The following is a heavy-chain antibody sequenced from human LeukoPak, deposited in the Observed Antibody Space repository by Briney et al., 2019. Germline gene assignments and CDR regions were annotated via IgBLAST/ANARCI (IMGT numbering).Heavy chain of an antibody. D-gene: IGHD6-19*01. CDR2: IYRSGST. V-gene: IGHV4-38-2*02. CDR1: GYSISSGYY. Sequence: PSETLSLTCTVSGYSISSGYYWGWIRQPPGKGLEWIGSIYRSGSTYYNPSLKSRVTISVDTSKNQFSLKLSSVTAADTAVYYCARLSIAVKNDYWGQGTLVTVSS. CDR3: ARLSIAVKNDY. J-gene: IGHJ4*02.